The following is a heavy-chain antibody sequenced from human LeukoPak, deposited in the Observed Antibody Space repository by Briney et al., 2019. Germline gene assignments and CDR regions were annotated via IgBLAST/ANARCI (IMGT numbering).Heavy chain of an antibody. Sequence: SETLSLTCTVSGGSITNNYWCWIRQPPGKGLEWIGYIYYTGSTNYNPSLKSRVTISVDTSKNQFSLKLSSVTAADTAVYYCARDRFGEDYMDVWGKGTTVTVSS. V-gene: IGHV4-59*01. CDR2: IYYTGST. CDR1: GGSITNNY. CDR3: ARDRFGEDYMDV. J-gene: IGHJ6*03. D-gene: IGHD3-10*01.